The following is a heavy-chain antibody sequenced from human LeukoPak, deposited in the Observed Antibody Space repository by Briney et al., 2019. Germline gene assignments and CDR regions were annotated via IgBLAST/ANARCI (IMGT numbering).Heavy chain of an antibody. CDR3: ARPIAAAGLDAFDI. J-gene: IGHJ3*02. CDR2: ISYDGSNK. V-gene: IGHV3-30-3*01. CDR1: GFXFSSYA. D-gene: IGHD6-13*01. Sequence: PGGSLRLSCAASGFXFSSYAIHWVREAPGKGLEWGAVISYDGSNKYYADSVKGRFTISRDNSKNTLYLQMNSLRAEDTAVYYCARPIAAAGLDAFDIWGQGTMVTVSS.